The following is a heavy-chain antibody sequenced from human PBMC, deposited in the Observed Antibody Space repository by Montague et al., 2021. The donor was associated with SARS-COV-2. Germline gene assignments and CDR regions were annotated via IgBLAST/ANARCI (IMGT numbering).Heavy chain of an antibody. Sequence: FLRLSCAASGFAFSSYPMNWVRQAPGKGLEWVSSISTLDSYIYYADSVQGRFTISRDDAKNSLFLQLNSLRVEDTAVYYCARGGYYGSGSLLDSWGQGTLVTVSS. CDR2: ISTLDSYI. CDR3: ARGGYYGSGSLLDS. D-gene: IGHD3-10*01. V-gene: IGHV3-21*06. J-gene: IGHJ4*02. CDR1: GFAFSSYP.